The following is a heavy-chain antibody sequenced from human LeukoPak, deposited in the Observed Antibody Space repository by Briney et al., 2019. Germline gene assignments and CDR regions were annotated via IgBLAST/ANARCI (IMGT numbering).Heavy chain of an antibody. V-gene: IGHV3-53*01. CDR1: GFTVSSNY. Sequence: GGSLRLSCAASGFTVSSNYMSWVRQAPGKGLEWVSVIYSGGSTYYADSVKGRFTISRDNSKNTLYLQMNSLRAEDTAVYYCARVDYGSGNYYYYMDDWGKGTTVTISS. J-gene: IGHJ6*03. D-gene: IGHD3-10*01. CDR2: IYSGGST. CDR3: ARVDYGSGNYYYYMDD.